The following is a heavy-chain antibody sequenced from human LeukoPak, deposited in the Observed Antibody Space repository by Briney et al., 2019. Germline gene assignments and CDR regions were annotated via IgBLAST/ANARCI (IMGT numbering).Heavy chain of an antibody. Sequence: PGGSLRLSCAASGFTFSSYAMSWVRQAPGKGLEWVSAISGSGGSTYYADSVKGRFTISRDNSKNTPYLQMNSLRAEDTAVYYCAKRDGVGYSYVYYFDYWGQGTLVTVSS. CDR1: GFTFSSYA. CDR2: ISGSGGST. D-gene: IGHD5-18*01. J-gene: IGHJ4*02. V-gene: IGHV3-23*01. CDR3: AKRDGVGYSYVYYFDY.